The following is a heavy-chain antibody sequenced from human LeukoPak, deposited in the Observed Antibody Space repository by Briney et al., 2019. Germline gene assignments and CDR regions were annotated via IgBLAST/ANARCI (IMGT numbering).Heavy chain of an antibody. V-gene: IGHV3-66*01. D-gene: IGHD4-17*01. CDR2: ISRSGST. J-gene: IGHJ4*02. CDR1: GFSVSSSY. Sequence: GGSLRLACAASGFSVSSSYMSWVRQAPGKGLECVSVISRSGSTYYADSVKGRFTISRDNSKNTLYLQMNSLRAEDTAAYYCARDCGGDSDYWGQGTLVTVSS. CDR3: ARDCGGDSDY.